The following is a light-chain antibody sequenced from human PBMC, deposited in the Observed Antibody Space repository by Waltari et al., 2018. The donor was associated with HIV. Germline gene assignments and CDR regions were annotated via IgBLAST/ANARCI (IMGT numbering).Light chain of an antibody. J-gene: IGKJ3*01. CDR1: QSIINY. Sequence: DIQMTQSPSSLSASVGDRVTITCRSSQSIINYVNWFQKKPGKPPHLLIYAVNTLQSGVPSRFRGSVSGPDFTLTINNLQPDDFATYYCQQTYNMPLTFGPGTKLDLK. V-gene: IGKV1-39*01. CDR2: AVN. CDR3: QQTYNMPLT.